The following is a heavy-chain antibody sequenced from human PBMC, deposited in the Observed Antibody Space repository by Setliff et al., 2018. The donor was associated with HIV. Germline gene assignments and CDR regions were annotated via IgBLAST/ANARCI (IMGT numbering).Heavy chain of an antibody. CDR1: GESFSGFY. D-gene: IGHD1-26*01. Sequence: SETLSLTCAVYGESFSGFYWNWIRQPPGKGLEWIGEINPSGSTNYNPSLKSRVTISVDKAKNQFSLKLTSVTAADTAVYFCARGFGAPYLFSGYMDVWGKGTTVTISS. CDR3: ARGFGAPYLFSGYMDV. J-gene: IGHJ6*03. CDR2: INPSGST. V-gene: IGHV4-34*01.